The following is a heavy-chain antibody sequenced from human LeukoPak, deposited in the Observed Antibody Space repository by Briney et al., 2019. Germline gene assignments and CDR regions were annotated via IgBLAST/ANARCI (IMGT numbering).Heavy chain of an antibody. J-gene: IGHJ4*02. CDR3: ARVRYFDWLAPGFDY. Sequence: GGSLRLSCAASGFTVSSNHMSWDRQAPGKGLEWVSVIYSGGSTYYADSVKGRFTISRDNSKNTLYLQMNSLRAEDTAVYYCARVRYFDWLAPGFDYWGQGTLVTVSS. D-gene: IGHD3-9*01. CDR1: GFTVSSNH. V-gene: IGHV3-53*01. CDR2: IYSGGST.